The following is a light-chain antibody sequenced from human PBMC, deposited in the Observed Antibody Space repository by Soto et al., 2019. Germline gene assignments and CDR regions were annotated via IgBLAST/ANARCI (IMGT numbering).Light chain of an antibody. CDR1: QSVSSNH. Sequence: EIVLTQSPGTLSLSPGERATLSCRASQSVSSNHLAWYQQKPGQAPRLLIYGASSRATGIPDRFSGSGSGTDFTLTISRLETEDFAVYYCQQYGSSLGAFGTGTIVDIK. J-gene: IGKJ3*01. V-gene: IGKV3-20*01. CDR3: QQYGSSLGA. CDR2: GAS.